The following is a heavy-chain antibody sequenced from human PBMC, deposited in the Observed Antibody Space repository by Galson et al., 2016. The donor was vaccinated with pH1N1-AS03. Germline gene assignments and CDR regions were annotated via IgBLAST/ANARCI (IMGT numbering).Heavy chain of an antibody. CDR1: GGSISSYY. V-gene: IGHV4-59*01. CDR2: IYYSGGT. CDR3: ARFRSSWTFYYGLDV. Sequence: ETLSLTCTVSGGSISSYYWTWIRQPPGKGLEWIGHIYYSGGTNYNPSLKSRVTISVDTSKNQFPLKLSSVTAADTAVYYCARFRSSWTFYYGLDVWGQGTTVTVSS. D-gene: IGHD6-13*01. J-gene: IGHJ6*02.